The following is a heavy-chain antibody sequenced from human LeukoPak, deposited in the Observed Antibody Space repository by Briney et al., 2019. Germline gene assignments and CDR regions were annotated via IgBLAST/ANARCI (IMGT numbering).Heavy chain of an antibody. CDR3: ARSARLMKGVVEVTALDD. J-gene: IGHJ4*02. Sequence: PGGSLRLSCEDSGFTFRSYEMNWVRQAPGKGLEWIAYVSSSGSAFSYADSVKGRFTIARDNAKNSVYLEMNSLRADDTAVYYCARSARLMKGVVEVTALDDWGQGTLVTVSS. D-gene: IGHD3-3*01. V-gene: IGHV3-48*03. CDR2: VSSSGSAF. CDR1: GFTFRSYE.